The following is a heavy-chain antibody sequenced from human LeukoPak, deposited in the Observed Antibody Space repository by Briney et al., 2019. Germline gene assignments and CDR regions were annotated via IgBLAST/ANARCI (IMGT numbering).Heavy chain of an antibody. CDR1: GYTFTGYY. V-gene: IGHV1-2*02. D-gene: IGHD3-10*01. J-gene: IGHJ4*02. CDR3: ARGYYYYGSGYSAASYYFDY. CDR2: TNPNSGGT. Sequence: ASVKVSCKASGYTFTGYYMHWVRQAPGQGLEWMGWTNPNSGGTNYAQKFQGRVTMTRDTSISTAYMELSRLRSDDTAVYYCARGYYYYGSGYSAASYYFDYWGQGTLVTVSS.